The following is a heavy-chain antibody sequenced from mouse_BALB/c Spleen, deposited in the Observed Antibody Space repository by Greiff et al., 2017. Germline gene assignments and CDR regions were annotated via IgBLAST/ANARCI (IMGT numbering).Heavy chain of an antibody. CDR3: ARVSYAGYYAMDY. V-gene: IGHV3-6*02. J-gene: IGHJ4*01. D-gene: IGHD1-1*01. CDR2: ISYDGSN. CDR1: GYSITSGYY. Sequence: ESGPGLVKPSQSLSLTCSVTGYSITSGYYWNWIRQFPGNKLEWMGYISYDGSNNYNPSLKNRISITRDTSKNQFFLKLNSVTTEDTATYYCARVSYAGYYAMDYWGQGTSVTVSS.